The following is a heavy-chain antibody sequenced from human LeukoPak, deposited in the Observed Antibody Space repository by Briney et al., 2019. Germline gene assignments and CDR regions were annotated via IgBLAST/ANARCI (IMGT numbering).Heavy chain of an antibody. CDR1: GYTFTSYY. Sequence: ASVKVSCKTSGYTFTSYYMHWVRQAPGQGLEWMGIINPSGGNTSYAQRFQGRVTMTRDTSTRTVYMELSSLRSEDTALYYCARVRGVEFDYWGRGTLVTVSS. J-gene: IGHJ4*02. D-gene: IGHD3-10*01. V-gene: IGHV1-46*01. CDR3: ARVRGVEFDY. CDR2: INPSGGNT.